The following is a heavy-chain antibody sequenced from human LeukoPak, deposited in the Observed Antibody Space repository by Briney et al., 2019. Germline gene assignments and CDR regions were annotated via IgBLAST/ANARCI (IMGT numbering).Heavy chain of an antibody. CDR1: GGTFSSYA. D-gene: IGHD1-26*01. J-gene: IGHJ4*02. CDR2: IIPIFGTA. CDR3: ARASWSGSYCFGY. Sequence: SVQVSCKASGGTFSSYAISSVRQAPGQGLEWMGGIIPIFGTANYAQKFQGRVTITADESTSTAYMELSSLRSEDTAVYYCARASWSGSYCFGYWGQGTLVTVSS. V-gene: IGHV1-69*01.